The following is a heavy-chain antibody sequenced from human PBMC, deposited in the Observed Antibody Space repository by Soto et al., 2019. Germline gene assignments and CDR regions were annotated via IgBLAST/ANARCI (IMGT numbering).Heavy chain of an antibody. Sequence: PGGSLRLSCAASGFAFSIYAMSLVRQSPGKGLEWVSAISGSGGSTYYADSVKGRFTISRDNSKNTLYLQMNSLRAEDTAVYYCAKGVLSSGDCSFDYWGQGNLVTVSS. CDR3: AKGVLSSGDCSFDY. CDR1: GFAFSIYA. J-gene: IGHJ4*02. CDR2: ISGSGGST. D-gene: IGHD3-22*01. V-gene: IGHV3-23*01.